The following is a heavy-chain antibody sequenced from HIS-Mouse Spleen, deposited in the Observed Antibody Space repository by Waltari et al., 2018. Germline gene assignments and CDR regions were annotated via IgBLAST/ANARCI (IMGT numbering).Heavy chain of an antibody. CDR3: ARRYYYDSSGSLDDAFDI. V-gene: IGHV4-31*03. CDR2: IYYSGST. CDR1: GGSLSRGGYY. D-gene: IGHD3-22*01. Sequence: QVQLQESGPGLVKPSQTLSLTCTVSGGSLSRGGYYLSWIRQPPGQGLEWIGYIYYSGSTYYNPSLKSRVTISVDTSKNQFSLKLSSVTAADTAVYYCARRYYYDSSGSLDDAFDIWGQGTMVTVSS. J-gene: IGHJ3*02.